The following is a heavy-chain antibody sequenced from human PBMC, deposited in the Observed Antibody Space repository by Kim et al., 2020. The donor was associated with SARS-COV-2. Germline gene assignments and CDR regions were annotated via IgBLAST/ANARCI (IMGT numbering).Heavy chain of an antibody. CDR2: IIPIFGTA. J-gene: IGHJ6*02. V-gene: IGHV1-69*13. CDR1: GGTFSSYA. Sequence: SVKVSCKASGGTFSSYAISWVRQAPGQGLEWMGGIIPIFGTANYAQKFQGRVTITADESTSTAYMELSSLRSEDTAVYYCARGTGGDYVDYYYYGMDVWGQGTTVTVSS. D-gene: IGHD4-17*01. CDR3: ARGTGGDYVDYYYYGMDV.